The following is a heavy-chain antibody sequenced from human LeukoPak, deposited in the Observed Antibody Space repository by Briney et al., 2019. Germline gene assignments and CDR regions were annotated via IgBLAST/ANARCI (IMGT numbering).Heavy chain of an antibody. CDR1: GGSISSGGYY. CDR3: ARGWFGEQIPFLDY. D-gene: IGHD3-10*01. V-gene: IGHV4-31*03. CDR2: IYYSGST. J-gene: IGHJ4*02. Sequence: SETLSLTCTVSGGSISSGGYYWSWTRQHPGKGLEWIGYIYYSGSTYYNPSLKSRVTISVDTSKNQFSLKLSSVTAADTAVYYCARGWFGEQIPFLDYWGQGTLVTVSS.